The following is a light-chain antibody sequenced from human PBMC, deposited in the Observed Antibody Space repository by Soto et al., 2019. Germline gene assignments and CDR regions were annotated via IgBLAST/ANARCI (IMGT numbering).Light chain of an antibody. CDR1: QSISSW. CDR3: QQSHSVPPT. J-gene: IGKJ1*01. Sequence: DIQMTQSPSTLSASVGDRVTITCRASQSISSWLAWYQQKPGKAPKLLIYDAPSLESGVPSRFSGSGSGTEFTLTISYLQSEDFGTYYCQQSHSVPPTFGQGTKVDIK. CDR2: DAP. V-gene: IGKV1-5*01.